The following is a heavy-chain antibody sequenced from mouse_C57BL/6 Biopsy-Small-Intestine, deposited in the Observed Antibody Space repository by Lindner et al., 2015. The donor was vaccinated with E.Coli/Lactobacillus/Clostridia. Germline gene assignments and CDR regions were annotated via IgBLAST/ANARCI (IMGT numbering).Heavy chain of an antibody. J-gene: IGHJ2*01. CDR2: ISTGSSPF. CDR3: ARAFPDY. V-gene: IGHV5-17*01. Sequence: VQLQESGGGLVKPGGSLKLSCAASGFTFSDYGMHWVRQAPEKGLEWVAYISTGSSPFYYADTVKGRFTISRDNAENTLFLQMTSLRSEDTAMYYCARAFPDYWGQGTTLTVSS. CDR1: GFTFSDYG.